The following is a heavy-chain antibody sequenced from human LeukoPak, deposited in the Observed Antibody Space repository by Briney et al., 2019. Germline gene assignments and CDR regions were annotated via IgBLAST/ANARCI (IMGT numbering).Heavy chain of an antibody. CDR2: MNPNSGNT. CDR1: GYTFTTYD. J-gene: IGHJ6*03. D-gene: IGHD2-15*01. CDR3: ARGPQAPGYCSGGSCYSFYYYYMDV. V-gene: IGHV1-8*01. Sequence: GASVKVSCKASGYTFTTYDINWVRQAAGQGLEWMGWMNPNSGNTGFAHKFQGRISMTRNTSKSTAYMELSSLRSEDTAVYYCARGPQAPGYCSGGSCYSFYYYYMDVWDKGTTVTVSS.